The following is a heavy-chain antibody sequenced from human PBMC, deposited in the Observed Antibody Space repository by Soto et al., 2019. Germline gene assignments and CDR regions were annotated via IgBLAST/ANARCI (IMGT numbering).Heavy chain of an antibody. Sequence: SETLSLTCTVSGGSISSGLYYWSWIRQHPGKGLEWIAYIYYSGSIYYNPSLKSRLTISRDTSKNQFSLKLSSVTAADTAVYYCERQSGGNAFDSWGQGRMVTVSS. CDR3: ERQSGGNAFDS. CDR2: IYYSGSI. CDR1: GGSISSGLYY. V-gene: IGHV4-31*03. J-gene: IGHJ3*02.